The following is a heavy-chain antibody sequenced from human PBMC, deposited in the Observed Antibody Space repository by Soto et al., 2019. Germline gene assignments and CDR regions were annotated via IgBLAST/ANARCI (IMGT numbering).Heavy chain of an antibody. J-gene: IGHJ6*02. CDR3: AREGQAPYYYYGMDV. V-gene: IGHV1-18*01. CDR2: ISGYNGNT. Sequence: ASVKVSCKASGYTFTNAGFSWLRQAPGQGLEWMGWISGYNGNTKYAEKFQGRVTMTTDTSTSTAHMELRSLRSDDTAVYYCAREGQAPYYYYGMDVWGQGTAVTVSS. CDR1: GYTFTNAG.